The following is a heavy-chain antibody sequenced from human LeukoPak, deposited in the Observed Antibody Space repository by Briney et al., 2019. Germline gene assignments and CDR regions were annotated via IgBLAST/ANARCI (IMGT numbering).Heavy chain of an antibody. V-gene: IGHV3-23*01. CDR1: GFTFSSYA. CDR2: LTGSGSTT. Sequence: GGSLRLSCAAPGFTFSSYAMSWVRQAPGKGLEWVSGLTGSGSTTYYADSVKGRFTISRDNSKNTLFLQMSSLRAEDTAIYYCARHDYSNYPYYFDYWGQGTLVSVSS. D-gene: IGHD4-11*01. CDR3: ARHDYSNYPYYFDY. J-gene: IGHJ4*02.